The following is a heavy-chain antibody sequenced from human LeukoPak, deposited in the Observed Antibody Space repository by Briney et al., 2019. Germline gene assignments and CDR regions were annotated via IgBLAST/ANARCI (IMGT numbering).Heavy chain of an antibody. CDR3: ARQISDYYYYYMDV. V-gene: IGHV4-59*08. Sequence: SETLSLTCTVSGGSISTYYWSWIRQPPGKGLEWIGTIYYSGTTYYNPSLESRVTISEDTSKNQFSLTLRSVTAADTAVYYCARQISDYYYYYMDVWGKGTTVTVSS. CDR2: IYYSGTT. D-gene: IGHD3-10*01. J-gene: IGHJ6*03. CDR1: GGSISTYY.